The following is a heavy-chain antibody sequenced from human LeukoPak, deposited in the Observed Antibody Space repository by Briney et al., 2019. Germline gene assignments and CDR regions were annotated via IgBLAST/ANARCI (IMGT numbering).Heavy chain of an antibody. CDR2: IYHIGST. CDR3: ARVSNPAYYDSSGYHMIDY. D-gene: IGHD3-22*01. Sequence: SETLSLTCTVSGYSISSGYYWGWIRQPPGKRLEWIGSIYHIGSTYYNPSLTSRATISVDTSKNQFSMKLSSVTAADTAVYYCARVSNPAYYDSSGYHMIDYWGQGTLVTVSS. CDR1: GYSISSGYY. J-gene: IGHJ4*02. V-gene: IGHV4-38-2*02.